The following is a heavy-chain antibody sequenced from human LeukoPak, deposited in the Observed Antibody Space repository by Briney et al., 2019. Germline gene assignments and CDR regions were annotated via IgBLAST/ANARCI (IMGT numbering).Heavy chain of an antibody. CDR3: ARGSSSTATRYYYYGMDV. D-gene: IGHD2-21*02. J-gene: IGHJ6*02. V-gene: IGHV3-48*03. CDR1: GFTFSSYE. Sequence: PGGSLRLSCAASGFTFSSYEMNWVRQAPGKGLEWVSYISSSGSTIYYADSVKGRFTISRDNSKNSLYLQMNSLRAEDTAVYYCARGSSSTATRYYYYGMDVWGQGTTVTVSS. CDR2: ISSSGSTI.